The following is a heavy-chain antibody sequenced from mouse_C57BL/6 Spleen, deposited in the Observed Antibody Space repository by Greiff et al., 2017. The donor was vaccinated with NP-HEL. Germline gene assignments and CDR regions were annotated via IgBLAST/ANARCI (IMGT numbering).Heavy chain of an antibody. CDR2: ISSGGDYI. CDR1: GFTFSSYA. J-gene: IGHJ4*01. CDR3: TREGVTPYYYAMDY. V-gene: IGHV5-9-1*02. D-gene: IGHD2-2*01. Sequence: EVQVVESGEGLVKPGGSLKLSCAASGFTFSSYAMSWVRQTPEKRLEWVAYISSGGDYIYYADTVKGRFTISRDNARNTLYLQMSSLKSEDTAMYYCTREGVTPYYYAMDYWGQGTSVTVSS.